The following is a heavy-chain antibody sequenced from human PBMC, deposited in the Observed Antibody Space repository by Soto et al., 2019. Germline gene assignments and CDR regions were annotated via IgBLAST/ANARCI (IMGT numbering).Heavy chain of an antibody. CDR1: GYTFTSYG. CDR2: ISAYNGNT. CDR3: ARGSGSYYNRKPYYFDY. Sequence: ASVKVSCKASGYTFTSYGISWVRLAPGQGLEWMGWISAYNGNTNYAQKLQGRVTMTTDTSTSTAYMELRSLRSDDTAVYYCARGSGSYYNRKPYYFDYWGQGTLVTVSS. J-gene: IGHJ4*02. V-gene: IGHV1-18*01. D-gene: IGHD3-10*01.